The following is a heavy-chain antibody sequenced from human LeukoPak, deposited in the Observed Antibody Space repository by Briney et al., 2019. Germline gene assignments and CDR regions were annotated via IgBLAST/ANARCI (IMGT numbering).Heavy chain of an antibody. V-gene: IGHV4-34*01. J-gene: IGHJ4*02. CDR1: GGSFSGCY. CDR2: INHSGST. Sequence: SETLSLTCVVYGGSFSGCYWSWIRQPPGKGLEWIGEINHSGSTNYNPSLKSRVTISVDTSKNQFSLKLSSVTAADTAVYYCARHPLRYFDWLSHSGFDYWGQGTLVTVSS. D-gene: IGHD3-9*01. CDR3: ARHPLRYFDWLSHSGFDY.